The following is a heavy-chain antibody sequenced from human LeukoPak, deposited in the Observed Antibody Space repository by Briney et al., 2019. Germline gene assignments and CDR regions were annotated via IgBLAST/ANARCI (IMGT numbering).Heavy chain of an antibody. D-gene: IGHD2-2*01. V-gene: IGHV3-30*02. Sequence: PGGSLRLSCAASGFTFSSYGMHWVRQAPGKGLEWVAFIRHDGSNKYYADSVKGRFTISRDNSKNTLYLQMNSLRAEDTAVYYCAKDIVVVPANRPEPFHDGYWGQGTLVTVSS. CDR1: GFTFSSYG. CDR2: IRHDGSNK. J-gene: IGHJ4*02. CDR3: AKDIVVVPANRPEPFHDGY.